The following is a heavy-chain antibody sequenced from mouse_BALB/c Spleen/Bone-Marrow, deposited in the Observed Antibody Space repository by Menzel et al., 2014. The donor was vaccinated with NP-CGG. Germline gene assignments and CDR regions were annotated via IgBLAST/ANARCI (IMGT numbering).Heavy chain of an antibody. J-gene: IGHJ4*01. D-gene: IGHD2-1*01. CDR3: ARQGVYYGKTYYAMDY. V-gene: IGHV5-12-2*01. Sequence: VHLVESGGGLVQPGGSLKISCAASGFTFSSYIMSWVRQTPEKRLEWVAYISNGGGSTYYPDTVKGRFTISRDNAKNTLYMQMISLKSEDTAMYYCARQGVYYGKTYYAMDYWGQGTSVTVSS. CDR2: ISNGGGST. CDR1: GFTFSSYI.